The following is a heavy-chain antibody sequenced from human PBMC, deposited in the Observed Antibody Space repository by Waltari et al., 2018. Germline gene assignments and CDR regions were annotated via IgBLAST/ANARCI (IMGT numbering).Heavy chain of an antibody. CDR1: GGSITSNRHY. J-gene: IGHJ3*01. V-gene: IGHV4-39*01. CDR2: MSYSGAT. D-gene: IGHD1-1*01. CDR3: ATYLGASLGTAAFDV. Sequence: LSLTCSVSGGSITSNRHYWVWIRQAPGQGLEWIGTMSYSGATYSSPSLNSRVTISRDTSKNQLSLKLASMTAADTAVYYCATYLGASLGTAAFDVWGQGTMVTVSS.